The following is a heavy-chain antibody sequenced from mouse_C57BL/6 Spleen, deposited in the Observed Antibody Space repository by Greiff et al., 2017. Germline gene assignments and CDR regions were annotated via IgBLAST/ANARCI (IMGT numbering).Heavy chain of an antibody. CDR3: ASLYFTGDYAMDY. Sequence: VQLKESGPGLVAPSQSLSITCTVSGFSLTSYGVDWVRQSPGKGLEWLGVIWGVGSTNYNSALKSRLSISKDNSKSQVFLKMNSLQTDDTAMYYCASLYFTGDYAMDYWGQGTSVTVSS. CDR1: GFSLTSYG. D-gene: IGHD1-1*01. V-gene: IGHV2-6*01. CDR2: IWGVGST. J-gene: IGHJ4*01.